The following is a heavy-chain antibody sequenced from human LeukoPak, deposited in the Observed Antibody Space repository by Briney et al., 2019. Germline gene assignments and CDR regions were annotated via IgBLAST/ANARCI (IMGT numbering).Heavy chain of an antibody. CDR3: AREMSRITMIVVVTPHYYFDY. Sequence: SETLSLTCAVYGGSFSGYYWSWIRQPPGKGLEWIGEINHSGSTNYNPSLKSRVTISVDTSKNQFSLKLSSVTAADTAVYYCAREMSRITMIVVVTPHYYFDYWGQGTLVTVSS. D-gene: IGHD3-22*01. V-gene: IGHV4-34*01. CDR2: INHSGST. CDR1: GGSFSGYY. J-gene: IGHJ4*02.